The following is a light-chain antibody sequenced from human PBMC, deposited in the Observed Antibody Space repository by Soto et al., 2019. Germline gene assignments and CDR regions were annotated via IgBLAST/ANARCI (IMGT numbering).Light chain of an antibody. V-gene: IGKV4-1*01. CDR2: WAS. J-gene: IGKJ3*01. CDR3: HQYYSPPFT. Sequence: DIVMTQSRDSLAVSLGERATINCKSSQSILYSSNNKNYLAWYQHKPGQPPKLLIYWASTRESGVPDRFSGSGSGTDFTLTINSLQAEDVAVYYCHQYYSPPFTFGPGTKVHIK. CDR1: QSILYSSNNKNY.